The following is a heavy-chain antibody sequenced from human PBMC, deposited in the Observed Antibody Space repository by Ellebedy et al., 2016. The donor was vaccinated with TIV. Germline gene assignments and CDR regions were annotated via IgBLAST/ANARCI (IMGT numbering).Heavy chain of an antibody. D-gene: IGHD5-24*01. Sequence: SETLSLXXAVYGGSFSGYYWSWIRQPPGKGLEWIGEINHSGSTNYNPSLKSRVTISVDTSKNQFSLKLSSVTAADTAVYYCARTDGEVEMATVFDYWGQGTLVTVSS. CDR3: ARTDGEVEMATVFDY. J-gene: IGHJ4*02. V-gene: IGHV4-34*09. CDR1: GGSFSGYY. CDR2: INHSGST.